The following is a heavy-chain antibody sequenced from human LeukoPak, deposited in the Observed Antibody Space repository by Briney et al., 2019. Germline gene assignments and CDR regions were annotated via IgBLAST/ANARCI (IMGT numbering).Heavy chain of an antibody. J-gene: IGHJ5*02. CDR1: GYTFTSYD. CDR3: ARGRYSYGREGWFDP. V-gene: IGHV1-8*01. CDR2: MNPNSGNT. D-gene: IGHD5-18*01. Sequence: ASVKVSCKASGYTFTSYDINWVRQATGQGLEWMGWMNPNSGNTGYAQKLQGRVTMTRNTSISTAYMELSSLRSEDTAVYYCARGRYSYGREGWFDPWGQGTLVTVSS.